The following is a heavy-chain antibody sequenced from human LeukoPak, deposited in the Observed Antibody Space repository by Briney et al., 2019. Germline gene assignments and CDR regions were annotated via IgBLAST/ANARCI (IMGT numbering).Heavy chain of an antibody. V-gene: IGHV4-61*01. J-gene: IGHJ5*02. CDR1: GGSVSSGSYY. Sequence: SETLSLTCTVSGGSVSSGSYYWSWIRQPPGKGLEWIGYIYYSGSTNYNPSLKSRVTISVDTSKNQFSLKLSSVTAADTAVYYCASWIVVVPAANGGFDPWGQRTLVTVSS. CDR3: ASWIVVVPAANGGFDP. CDR2: IYYSGST. D-gene: IGHD2-2*01.